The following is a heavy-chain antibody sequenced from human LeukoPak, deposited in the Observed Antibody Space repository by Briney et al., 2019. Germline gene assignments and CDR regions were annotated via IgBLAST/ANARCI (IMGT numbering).Heavy chain of an antibody. J-gene: IGHJ6*03. CDR1: GGSFSGYY. V-gene: IGHV4-34*01. CDR2: INHSGST. D-gene: IGHD3-10*01. CDR3: ARHPRVTMVRGTKGGDYYYYYMDV. Sequence: PSETLSLTCAVYGGSFSGYYWSWIRQPPGKGLEWIGEINHSGSTNYNPSLKSRVTISVDTSENQFSLKLSSVTAADTAVYYCARHPRVTMVRGTKGGDYYYYYMDVWGKGTTVTVSS.